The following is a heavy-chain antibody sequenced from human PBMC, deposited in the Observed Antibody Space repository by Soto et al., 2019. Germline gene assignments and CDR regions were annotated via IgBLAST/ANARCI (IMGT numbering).Heavy chain of an antibody. CDR3: AKDLVRRSSYGDVYYYYGMDV. D-gene: IGHD4-17*01. CDR2: ISGSGGST. CDR1: GFTFSSYA. V-gene: IGHV3-23*01. Sequence: GGSLRLSCAASGFTFSSYAMSWVRQAPGKGLEWVSAISGSGGSTYYADSVKGRFTISRDNSKNTLYLQVNSLRAEDTAVYYCAKDLVRRSSYGDVYYYYGMDVWGQGTTVTVSS. J-gene: IGHJ6*02.